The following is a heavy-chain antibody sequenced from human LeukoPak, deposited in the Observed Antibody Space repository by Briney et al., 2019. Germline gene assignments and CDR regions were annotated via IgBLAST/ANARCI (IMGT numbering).Heavy chain of an antibody. CDR3: ARELATMLYYFDY. Sequence: KTSQTLSLTCTVSGGSISSGSYYWSWIRQPAGKGLEWIGRIYTGGSTNYNPSLKSRVTISVDTSKNQFSLKLSSVTAADTAVYYCARELATMLYYFDYWGQGTLVTVSS. CDR1: GGSISSGSYY. CDR2: IYTGGST. V-gene: IGHV4-61*02. J-gene: IGHJ4*02. D-gene: IGHD5-24*01.